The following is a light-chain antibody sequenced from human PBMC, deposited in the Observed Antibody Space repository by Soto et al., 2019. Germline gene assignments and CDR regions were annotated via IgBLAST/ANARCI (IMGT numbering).Light chain of an antibody. CDR2: GAS. Sequence: DILWPQSPGPLSLSPGARATLSCRASQSVSSTYLAWYQQKPGQAPRLLIYGASSRATGIPDRFSGSGSGTDFTLTISSLQPEDFAVYYCHHYGRSPGTFGQGTKVDIK. CDR3: HHYGRSPGT. J-gene: IGKJ1*01. CDR1: QSVSSTY. V-gene: IGKV3-20*01.